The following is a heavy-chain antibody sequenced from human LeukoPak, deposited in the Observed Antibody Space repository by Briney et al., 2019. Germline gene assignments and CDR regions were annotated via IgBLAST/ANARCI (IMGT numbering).Heavy chain of an antibody. V-gene: IGHV3-7*03. CDR2: IEEDGTET. D-gene: IGHD5-24*01. CDR1: GFMFSSNW. J-gene: IGHJ4*02. Sequence: PGGSLRLSCAASGFMFSSNWMSWVRLAPGKGLERVANIEEDGTETYYVDSVKGRFTISRDNAKNSLYLQMNSLRVEDTAVYYCAKEGRSLQTYWGQGTLVTVSS. CDR3: AKEGRSLQTY.